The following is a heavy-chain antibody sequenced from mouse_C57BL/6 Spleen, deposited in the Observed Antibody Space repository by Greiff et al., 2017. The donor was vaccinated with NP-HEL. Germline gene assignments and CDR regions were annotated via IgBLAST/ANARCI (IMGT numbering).Heavy chain of an antibody. CDR2: IYPRSGNT. Sequence: VKLQESGAELARPGASVKLSCKASGYTFTSYGISWVKQRTGQGLEWIGEIYPRSGNTYYNEKFKGKATLTADKSSSTAYMELRSLTSEDSAVYFCARYGVKDYAMDYWGQGTSVTVSS. J-gene: IGHJ4*01. D-gene: IGHD1-1*02. CDR3: ARYGVKDYAMDY. V-gene: IGHV1-81*01. CDR1: GYTFTSYG.